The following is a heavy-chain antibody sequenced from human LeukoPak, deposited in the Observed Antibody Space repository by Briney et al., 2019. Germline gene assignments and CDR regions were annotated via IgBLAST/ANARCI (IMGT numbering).Heavy chain of an antibody. CDR3: VSYDGRYGFEY. V-gene: IGHV3-23*01. D-gene: IGHD1-26*01. CDR2: MSGSGGST. Sequence: PGVSLRLSCAAAGFTFSSYAMSWVCQAPGKGLEWVSAMSGSGGSTFYSDSVKGRFTISRDNSRTTLHLQMNSLRAEDTAVYYCVSYDGRYGFEYWGQGTLVIVSS. J-gene: IGHJ4*02. CDR1: GFTFSSYA.